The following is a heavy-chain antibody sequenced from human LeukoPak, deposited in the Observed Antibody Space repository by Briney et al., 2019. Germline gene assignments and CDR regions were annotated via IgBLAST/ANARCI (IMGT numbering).Heavy chain of an antibody. CDR2: IKQDGGEK. V-gene: IGHV3-7*01. D-gene: IGHD2-2*01. CDR1: GFTFSSYW. CDR3: ARDLPNPDY. Sequence: GGSLRLSCAASGFTFSSYWMSWVRQAPGKGLEWVANIKQDGGEKNYVASVKGRFTISRDNAKNSLYLQMNSLRAEDTAVYYCARDLPNPDYWGQGTLVTVSS. J-gene: IGHJ4*02.